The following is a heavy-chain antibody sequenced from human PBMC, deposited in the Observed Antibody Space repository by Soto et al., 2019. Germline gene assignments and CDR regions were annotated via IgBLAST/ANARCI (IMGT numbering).Heavy chain of an antibody. V-gene: IGHV1-18*01. CDR1: GGTFSSYT. CDR3: ARDRSYYSDY. D-gene: IGHD3-10*01. Sequence: ASVKVSCKASGGTFSSYTISWVRQAPGQGLEWMGWISAYNGNTNYAQKLQGRVTMTTDTSTSTAYMELRSLRSDDTAVYYCARDRSYYSDYWGQGTLVTVSS. CDR2: ISAYNGNT. J-gene: IGHJ4*02.